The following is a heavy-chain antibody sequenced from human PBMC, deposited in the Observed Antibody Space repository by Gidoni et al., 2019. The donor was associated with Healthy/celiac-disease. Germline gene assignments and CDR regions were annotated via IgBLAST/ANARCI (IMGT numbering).Heavy chain of an antibody. CDR2: ISGSGGST. CDR1: GFPFSSYA. CDR3: AKDPVVCSGGSCYSKPFDY. D-gene: IGHD2-15*01. V-gene: IGHV3-23*01. Sequence: EVQLLESGGGLVQPGGSLRLSCAASGFPFSSYAMSWVRQAPGKGLEWVSAISGSGGSTYYADSVKGRFTISRDNSKNTLYLQMNSLRAEDTAVYYCAKDPVVCSGGSCYSKPFDYWGQGTLVTVSS. J-gene: IGHJ4*02.